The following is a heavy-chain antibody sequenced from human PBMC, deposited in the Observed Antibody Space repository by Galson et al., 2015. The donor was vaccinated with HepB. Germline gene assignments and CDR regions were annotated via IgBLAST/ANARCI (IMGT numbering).Heavy chain of an antibody. J-gene: IGHJ4*02. CDR3: ARDGSDYYDSSGYYSDY. CDR1: GFTFSSYG. D-gene: IGHD3-22*01. Sequence: SLRLSCAASGFTFSSYGMNWVRQAPGKGLEWVSSISSSSSYIYYADSVKGRFTISRDNAKNSLYLQMNSLRAEDTAVYYCARDGSDYYDSSGYYSDYWGQGTLVTVSS. CDR2: ISSSSSYI. V-gene: IGHV3-21*01.